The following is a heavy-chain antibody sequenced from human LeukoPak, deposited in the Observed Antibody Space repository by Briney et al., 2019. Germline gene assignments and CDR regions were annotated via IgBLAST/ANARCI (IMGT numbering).Heavy chain of an antibody. V-gene: IGHV3-21*01. D-gene: IGHD3-10*01. Sequence: PGGSLRLSCAASGFTFSSYSMNWVRQAPGKGLEWVSSISSSSSYIYYADSVKGRFTISRDNAKNSLYLQMNSLRAEDTAVYYCARVGYSSGSYLPGFDYWGQGTLVTVSS. CDR1: GFTFSSYS. CDR3: ARVGYSSGSYLPGFDY. J-gene: IGHJ4*02. CDR2: ISSSSSYI.